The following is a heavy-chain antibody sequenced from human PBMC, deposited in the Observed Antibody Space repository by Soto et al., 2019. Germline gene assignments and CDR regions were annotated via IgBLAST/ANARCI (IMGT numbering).Heavy chain of an antibody. J-gene: IGHJ4*02. Sequence: PSETLSLTCAVSGGSINSSDWWNWVRQPPGKGLEWIGEIYHGGTIYYNPSLKSRVTISLDNSKNQFSLMLSSVTAADTAVYYCARDHQYPDTWSFDFRGQGILVTVSS. CDR3: ARDHQYPDTWSFDF. D-gene: IGHD2-2*01. CDR1: GGSINSSDW. V-gene: IGHV4-4*02. CDR2: IYHGGTI.